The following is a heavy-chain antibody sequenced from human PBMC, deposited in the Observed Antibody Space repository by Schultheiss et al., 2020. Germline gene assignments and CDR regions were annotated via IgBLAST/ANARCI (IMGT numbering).Heavy chain of an antibody. V-gene: IGHV3-74*01. CDR3: ARDVGDPGRGGKNWFDP. D-gene: IGHD3-16*01. CDR2: INSDGSST. CDR1: GFTFSSYW. J-gene: IGHJ5*02. Sequence: GGSLRLSCAASGFTFSSYWMHWVRQAPGKGLVWVSRINSDGSSTSYADSVKGRFTISRDNAKNTLYLQMNSLRAEDTAVYYCARDVGDPGRGGKNWFDPWGQGTLVNVSS.